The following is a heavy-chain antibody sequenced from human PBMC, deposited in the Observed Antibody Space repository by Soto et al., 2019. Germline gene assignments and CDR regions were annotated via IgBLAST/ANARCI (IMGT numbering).Heavy chain of an antibody. Sequence: QVQLVQSGAEVKKPGSSVKVSCKASGGTFSSYAISWVRQAPGQGLEWMGGIIPIFGTANSAQKFQGRVTITADESTSTAYMELSSLRSEDTAVYYCARGEGAYCGGDCYYYYYGMDVWGQGTTVTVSS. J-gene: IGHJ6*02. CDR3: ARGEGAYCGGDCYYYYYGMDV. CDR1: GGTFSSYA. V-gene: IGHV1-69*01. CDR2: IIPIFGTA. D-gene: IGHD2-21*02.